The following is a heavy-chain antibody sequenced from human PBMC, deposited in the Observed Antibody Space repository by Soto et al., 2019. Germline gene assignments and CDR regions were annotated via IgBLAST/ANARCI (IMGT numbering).Heavy chain of an antibody. V-gene: IGHV3-53*01. D-gene: IGHD6-6*01. J-gene: IGHJ4*02. CDR2: IYSGGST. Sequence: GGSLRLSCAASGITVSGNYMAWVRQAPGKGLEWVSLIYSGGSTFYTDSVRGRFIISRDNSKNTLYLQMNSLRAEDTAMYYCARVPHRFRSSSNYYWGQGTLVTVSS. CDR1: GITVSGNY. CDR3: ARVPHRFRSSSNYY.